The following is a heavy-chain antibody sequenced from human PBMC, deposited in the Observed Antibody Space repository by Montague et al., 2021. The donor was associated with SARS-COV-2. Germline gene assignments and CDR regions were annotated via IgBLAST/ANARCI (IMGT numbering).Heavy chain of an antibody. CDR3: AKEREVVRAARSLVAFDL. V-gene: IGHV4-34*01. D-gene: IGHD2-2*01. J-gene: IGHJ3*01. Sequence: SETLSLTCAVYGGSFSVYYWSWLRQSPRSGLEWIAEINLSGTANSNQNLNRRVRISVDTAKNKITLKLTSVTAAATAMYYCAKEREVVRAARSLVAFDLWGQGTMVTVSS. CDR2: INLSGTA. CDR1: GGSFSVYY.